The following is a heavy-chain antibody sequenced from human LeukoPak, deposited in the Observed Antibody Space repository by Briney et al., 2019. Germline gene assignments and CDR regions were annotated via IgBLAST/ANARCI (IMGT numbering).Heavy chain of an antibody. J-gene: IGHJ4*02. CDR1: GDSISRSSYY. CDR2: VFYDRRT. V-gene: IGHV4-39*02. D-gene: IGHD3-10*01. Sequence: SETLSLTCIVSGDSISRSSYYWGWIRQPPGEGLEWIGSVFYDRRTNYNPSLKSRATISVDTSKNHFSLELTSVTAADTAVYYCASERVVRGVMSDWGQGTRVTVSS. CDR3: ASERVVRGVMSD.